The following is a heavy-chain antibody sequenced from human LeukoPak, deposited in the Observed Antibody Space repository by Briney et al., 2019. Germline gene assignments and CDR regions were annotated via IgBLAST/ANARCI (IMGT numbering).Heavy chain of an antibody. D-gene: IGHD1-26*01. CDR1: GYTLTSYY. V-gene: IGHV1-46*01. J-gene: IGHJ6*01. Sequence: GASVKLSCKVSGYTLTSYYMHWVRHAPGQGLEWMGIINPSGGSTSSAQKFQGRVTMTRDTSTSTVYMELSSLRSEDTAVYYCAREWVSGYYYGMDVWGQGATVTVSS. CDR3: AREWVSGYYYGMDV. CDR2: INPSGGST.